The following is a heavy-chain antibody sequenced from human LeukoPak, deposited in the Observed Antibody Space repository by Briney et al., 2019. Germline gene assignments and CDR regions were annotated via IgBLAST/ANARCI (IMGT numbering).Heavy chain of an antibody. J-gene: IGHJ4*02. D-gene: IGHD6-13*01. CDR1: GFTFRSYG. CDR3: AKDLSAAAADYYFDY. CDR2: ISNDGRDK. V-gene: IGHV3-30*18. Sequence: PGGSLRLSCAASGFTFRSYGMHWVRQAPGKGLEWVAVISNDGRDKHHGDSVKGRFTISRDNSKNTLYLQMNSLRPEDTAVYYCAKDLSAAAADYYFDYWGQGALVTVSS.